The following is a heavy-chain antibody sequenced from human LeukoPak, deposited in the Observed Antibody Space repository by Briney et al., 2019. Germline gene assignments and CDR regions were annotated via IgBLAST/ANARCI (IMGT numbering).Heavy chain of an antibody. V-gene: IGHV3-33*01. Sequence: GGSLRLSCAASAFTFGSYAMHWVRQAPGKGLEWVAVIWYDGSNKYYADSVKGRFTISRDNSNNTVYLQMNSLRAEDTAVYYCARDWQSGGLDYWGQGTLVTVSS. J-gene: IGHJ4*02. D-gene: IGHD1-26*01. CDR2: IWYDGSNK. CDR3: ARDWQSGGLDY. CDR1: AFTFGSYA.